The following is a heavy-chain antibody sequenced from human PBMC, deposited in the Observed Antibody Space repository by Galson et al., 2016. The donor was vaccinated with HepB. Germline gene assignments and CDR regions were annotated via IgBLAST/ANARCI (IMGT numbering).Heavy chain of an antibody. D-gene: IGHD6-13*01. Sequence: LRLSCAASGFTLSTYAMSWVRQAPGKGLEWVSLISGGNTYYADSVRGRFTISRDNSKNTLYLQMNSLRAEDTAVYYCAKVLPYSAGHGMDVRGQGTTVTVSS. J-gene: IGHJ6*01. CDR1: GFTLSTYA. CDR2: ISGGNT. CDR3: AKVLPYSAGHGMDV. V-gene: IGHV3-23*01.